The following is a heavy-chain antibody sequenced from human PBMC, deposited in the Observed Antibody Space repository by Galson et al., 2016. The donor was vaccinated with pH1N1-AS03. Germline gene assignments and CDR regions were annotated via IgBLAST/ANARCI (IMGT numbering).Heavy chain of an antibody. D-gene: IGHD3-16*02. Sequence: ETLSLTCTVSGGSISSTIFSWGWIRQPPGKGLEWIGSVYYTGGTHYNPSLRSRVTLTADTSKNQFSLKMTSATAADTALYFCVREDYDYVWWSHRLGRTGKVDNWGQGTLVTVSS. J-gene: IGHJ4*02. CDR2: VYYTGGT. CDR3: VREDYDYVWWSHRLGRTGKVDN. CDR1: GGSISSTIFS. V-gene: IGHV4-39*07.